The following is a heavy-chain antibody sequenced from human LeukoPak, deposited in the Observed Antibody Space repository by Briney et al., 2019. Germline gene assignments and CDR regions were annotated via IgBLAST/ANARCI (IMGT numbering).Heavy chain of an antibody. D-gene: IGHD5-18*01. V-gene: IGHV3-9*01. J-gene: IGHJ5*02. Sequence: GRSLRLSCAASGFTFDDYAMHWVRQAPGKGLEWVSGISRNSGSIGYADSVKGRFTISRDNAKNSLYLQMNSLRAEDTALYYCAKGRSRGYSYGFIFPWGQGTLVTVSS. CDR1: GFTFDDYA. CDR3: AKGRSRGYSYGFIFP. CDR2: ISRNSGSI.